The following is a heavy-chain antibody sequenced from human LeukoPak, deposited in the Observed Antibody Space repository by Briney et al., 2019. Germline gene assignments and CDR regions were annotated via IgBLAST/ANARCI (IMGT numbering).Heavy chain of an antibody. D-gene: IGHD1-20*01. V-gene: IGHV3-74*01. CDR2: INSDGSST. CDR1: GFTFSSYW. Sequence: GGSLRLSCAASGFTFSSYWMHWVRHAPGKGLVWVSRINSDGSSTSYADSVKGRFTISRDNAKNTLYLQMNSLRAKDTAVYYCARVPPYNWNPDYWGQGTLVTVSS. CDR3: ARVPPYNWNPDY. J-gene: IGHJ4*02.